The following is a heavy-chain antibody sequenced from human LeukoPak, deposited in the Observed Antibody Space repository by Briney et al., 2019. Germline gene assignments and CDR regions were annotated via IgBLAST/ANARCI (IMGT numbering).Heavy chain of an antibody. Sequence: PSQTLSLTCTVSGGSINSGTYYWSWIRQPTGKGLEWIGRMYTSGSTNYNPSLESRVTISVDTSKNQFSLKLSSVTAADTAVYYCARGEKGSSSGSINYWGQGTPVTVSS. CDR3: ARGEKGSSSGSINY. J-gene: IGHJ4*02. D-gene: IGHD6-6*01. CDR1: GGSINSGTYY. CDR2: MYTSGST. V-gene: IGHV4-61*02.